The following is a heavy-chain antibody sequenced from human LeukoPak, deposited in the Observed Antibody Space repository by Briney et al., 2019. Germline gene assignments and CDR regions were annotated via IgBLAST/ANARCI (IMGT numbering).Heavy chain of an antibody. V-gene: IGHV3-23*01. CDR2: IGGGCCSK. D-gene: IGHD6-19*01. Sequence: PGGSLRLSCAACVFTLRNYAMIWVRRAPGKGLEWGSDIGGGCCSKYYAESVQHRFTISRNNSRHTLYLQKNSLRDQHTHVYYCAKHPLGIAVANTNRWCDPWGEGTLVTVSS. J-gene: IGHJ5*02. CDR1: VFTLRNYA. CDR3: AKHPLGIAVANTNRWCDP.